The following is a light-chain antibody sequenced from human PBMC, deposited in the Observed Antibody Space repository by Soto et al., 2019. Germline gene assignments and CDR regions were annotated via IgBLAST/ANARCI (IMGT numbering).Light chain of an antibody. CDR1: RGIGNY. CDR2: AAS. Sequence: DIQVTQSPSSLSASVGDRVTITCRASRGIGNYLAWYRQKPGKVPNLLIYAASALQSGVSSRFSGSGSGTDFTLTISSLQPGDVATYYCQKYDDAPLSFGGGTKVDIK. CDR3: QKYDDAPLS. V-gene: IGKV1-27*01. J-gene: IGKJ4*01.